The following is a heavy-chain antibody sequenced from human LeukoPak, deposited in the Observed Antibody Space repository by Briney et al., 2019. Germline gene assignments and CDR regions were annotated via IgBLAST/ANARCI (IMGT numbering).Heavy chain of an antibody. J-gene: IGHJ4*02. CDR1: GYSFTGFY. CDR2: INPNSGGP. CDR3: ARRVGAIGATWPFDY. D-gene: IGHD3-3*01. Sequence: ASVKVSCKASGYSFTGFYIHWVRQAPGQGLEWMGWINPNSGGPKYAQKFQGRVTMTRDTSISTAYMELSRLKSDDTAVYFCARRVGAIGATWPFDYWGQGTLVTASS. V-gene: IGHV1-2*02.